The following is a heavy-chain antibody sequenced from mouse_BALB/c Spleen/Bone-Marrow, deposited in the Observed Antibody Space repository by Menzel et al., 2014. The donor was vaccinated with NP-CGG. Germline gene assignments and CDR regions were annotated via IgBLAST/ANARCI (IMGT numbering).Heavy chain of an antibody. CDR3: ARHTYGFDY. CDR2: ISSGGGST. V-gene: IGHV5-12-1*01. Sequence: EVKLMESGGDLVRPGGSLKLSCSASGFAFSSYDMSWVRQTPEKRLEWVAYISSGGGSTYYPDTVKGRFTISRDNAKNTLYLQMSSLKSEDTAMYYCARHTYGFDYWGQGTTLTVSS. CDR1: GFAFSSYD. D-gene: IGHD1-1*01. J-gene: IGHJ2*01.